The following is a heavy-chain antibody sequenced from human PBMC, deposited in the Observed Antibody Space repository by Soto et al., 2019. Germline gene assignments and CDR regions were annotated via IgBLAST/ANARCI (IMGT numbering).Heavy chain of an antibody. Sequence: EVQLVESGGGLVKPGGSLRLSCAASGFTFSSYSMNWVRQAPGKGLEWVSSISSSSSYIYYADSVKGRFTISRDNAKNSLYLQMNSLRAEDTAVYYCARDPSMIVVPRVGGQGTLVTVSS. CDR1: GFTFSSYS. CDR3: ARDPSMIVVPRV. J-gene: IGHJ4*02. CDR2: ISSSSSYI. V-gene: IGHV3-21*01. D-gene: IGHD3-22*01.